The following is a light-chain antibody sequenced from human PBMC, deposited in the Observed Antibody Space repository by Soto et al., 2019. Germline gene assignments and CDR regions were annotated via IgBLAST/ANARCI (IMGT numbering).Light chain of an antibody. CDR3: RQYNTYPHT. Sequence: DIQMTQSPCSLSASTGGRGTITCLASQGIGRWLAWYQQKPEKAPRSLIYATSSLQSGVPSRFSGSGSGTDFTLTISSLQPEDFATYYCRQYNTYPHTFGQGTRLEIK. J-gene: IGKJ5*01. CDR2: ATS. CDR1: QGIGRW. V-gene: IGKV1D-16*01.